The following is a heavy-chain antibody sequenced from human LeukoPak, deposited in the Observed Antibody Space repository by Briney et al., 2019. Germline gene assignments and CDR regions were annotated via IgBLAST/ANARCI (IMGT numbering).Heavy chain of an antibody. J-gene: IGHJ4*02. CDR2: MRFDGSDK. Sequence: PGGSLRLSCAASGFTFSSYGMHWVRQAPGKGLEWVSFMRFDGSDKYYADSVKGRFTISRDNSKNTLYMQMNSLRVEDTAVYYCAKDLRGYSYDSFDYWGQGTLVTVSS. CDR3: AKDLRGYSYDSFDY. D-gene: IGHD5-18*01. V-gene: IGHV3-30*02. CDR1: GFTFSSYG.